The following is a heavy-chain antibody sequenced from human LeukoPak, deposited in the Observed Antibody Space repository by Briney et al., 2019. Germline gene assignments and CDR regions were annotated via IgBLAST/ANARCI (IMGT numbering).Heavy chain of an antibody. D-gene: IGHD3-10*01. V-gene: IGHV1-2*02. CDR1: GYIFTDYY. J-gene: IGHJ4*02. Sequence: ASVKVSCKASGYIFTDYYIHWVRQARGQGLEWMGWINPSSGGTYFAQRFEARVTSTRDTSINTAYMEMRGLTSDDTAIYYCAKSQYSFGSGSTRPLFDHWGQGTLVTVSS. CDR2: INPSSGGT. CDR3: AKSQYSFGSGSTRPLFDH.